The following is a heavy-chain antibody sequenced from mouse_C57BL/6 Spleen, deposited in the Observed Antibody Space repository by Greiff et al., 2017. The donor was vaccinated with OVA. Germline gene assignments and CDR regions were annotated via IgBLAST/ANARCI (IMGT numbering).Heavy chain of an antibody. CDR2: IDPETGGT. Sequence: QVQLQQSGAELVRPGASVTLSCKASGYTFTDYEMHWVKQTPVHGLEWIGAIDPETGGTAYNQKFKGKAILTADKSSSTAYMELRSLTSEDSAVYYWTGRGRPWFAYWGQGTLVTVSA. CDR3: TGRGRPWFAY. J-gene: IGHJ3*01. CDR1: GYTFTDYE. V-gene: IGHV1-15*01.